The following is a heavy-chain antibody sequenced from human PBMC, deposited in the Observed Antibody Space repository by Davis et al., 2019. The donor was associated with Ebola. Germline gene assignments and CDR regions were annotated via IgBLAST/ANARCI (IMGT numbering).Heavy chain of an antibody. J-gene: IGHJ6*02. CDR1: GFTFSSYA. D-gene: IGHD3-9*01. Sequence: GESLKISCAASGFTFSSYAMTWVRQAPGKGLEWVSAISGSGGSTYYADSVKGRFPIPRDNSKNTLYLQMNSLRAEDTAVYYSARFLFNWLPFGMDVWGQGTTVTVSS. CDR3: ARFLFNWLPFGMDV. CDR2: ISGSGGST. V-gene: IGHV3-23*01.